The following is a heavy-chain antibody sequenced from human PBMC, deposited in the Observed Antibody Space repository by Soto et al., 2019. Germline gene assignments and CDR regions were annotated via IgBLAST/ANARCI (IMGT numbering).Heavy chain of an antibody. CDR1: GFPFSPYG. V-gene: IGHV3-33*01. D-gene: IGHD6-19*01. CDR2: IYFDGSNK. CDR3: VRDIWDTSGWYFDY. J-gene: IGHJ4*02. Sequence: QGQLVESGGGVVQPGRSLRLSCAASGFPFSPYGMHWVRQAPGKGLEWVALIYFDGSNKYYSDSVKGRFTISRDNSNNTLYLQMNSLRAEDTATYYCVRDIWDTSGWYFDYWGQGALVTVSS.